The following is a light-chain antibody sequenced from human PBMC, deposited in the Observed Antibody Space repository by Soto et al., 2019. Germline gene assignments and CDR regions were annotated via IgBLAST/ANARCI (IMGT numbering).Light chain of an antibody. CDR1: QSISSW. V-gene: IGKV1-5*01. J-gene: IGKJ1*01. Sequence: DIQMTQSPCTLSASVGDRVTITCRASQSISSWLAWYQQKPGKAPKLLIYDASSLESGVPPRFSGSGSGTEFTLTISSLQPDDFATYYCQQYNSYTWTFGQGTKVDIK. CDR3: QQYNSYTWT. CDR2: DAS.